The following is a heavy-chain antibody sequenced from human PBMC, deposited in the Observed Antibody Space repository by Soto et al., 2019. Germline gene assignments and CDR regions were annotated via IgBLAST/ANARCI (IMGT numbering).Heavy chain of an antibody. Sequence: VASVKVSFKASGGTFSSYAISWVRQAPGQGLEWMGGIIPIFGTANYAQKFQGRVTITADKSTSTAYMELSSLRSEDTAVYYCARAHDTLDFDPWGQGTLVTVSS. J-gene: IGHJ5*02. CDR2: IIPIFGTA. D-gene: IGHD3-9*01. V-gene: IGHV1-69*06. CDR3: ARAHDTLDFDP. CDR1: GGTFSSYA.